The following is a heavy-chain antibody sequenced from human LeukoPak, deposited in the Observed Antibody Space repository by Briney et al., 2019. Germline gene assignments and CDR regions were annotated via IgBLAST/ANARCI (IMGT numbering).Heavy chain of an antibody. J-gene: IGHJ5*02. CDR2: IYYSGST. D-gene: IGHD3-10*01. Sequence: SETLSLTCTVSGGSTSTYYWSWIRPPPGKGLEWIGYIYYSGSTNYSPSLKSRVTISVDTSKNQFSLKLSSVTAADTAVYYCARDSGKSNWFDPWGQGTLVTVSS. V-gene: IGHV4-59*01. CDR3: ARDSGKSNWFDP. CDR1: GGSTSTYY.